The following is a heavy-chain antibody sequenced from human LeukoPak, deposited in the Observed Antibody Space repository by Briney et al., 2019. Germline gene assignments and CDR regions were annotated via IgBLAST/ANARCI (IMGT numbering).Heavy chain of an antibody. Sequence: SETLSLTCTGSGGSISSYYWSWIRQPPGKGLEWIGYIYYSGSTNYNPSLKSRVTISVDTSKNQFSLKLSSVTAADTAVYYCARQTKVLLWCGEDYGMDVWGQGTTVTVSS. D-gene: IGHD3-10*01. CDR1: GGSISSYY. J-gene: IGHJ6*02. CDR3: ARQTKVLLWCGEDYGMDV. CDR2: IYYSGST. V-gene: IGHV4-59*08.